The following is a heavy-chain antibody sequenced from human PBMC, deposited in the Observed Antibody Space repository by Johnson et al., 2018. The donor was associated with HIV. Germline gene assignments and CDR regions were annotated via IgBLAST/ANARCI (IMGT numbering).Heavy chain of an antibody. D-gene: IGHD1-20*01. Sequence: QVQLVESGGGVVQPGRSLRLSCAASGFSFSSYGMHWVRQAAGKGLEWVALIWYDGSNKYYADSVKGLFTISRDNSKNTLYLQMNSLRAEDTAVYYCAKDSMGYNWNQFEAFDIWGQGTMVTVSS. V-gene: IGHV3-33*06. CDR1: GFSFSSYG. CDR2: IWYDGSNK. CDR3: AKDSMGYNWNQFEAFDI. J-gene: IGHJ3*02.